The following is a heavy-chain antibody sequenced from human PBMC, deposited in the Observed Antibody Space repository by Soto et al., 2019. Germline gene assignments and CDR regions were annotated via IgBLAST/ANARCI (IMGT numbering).Heavy chain of an antibody. J-gene: IGHJ1*01. Sequence: EVQLVESGGGLVQPGGSLRLSCAASGFTFSTYWMQWVRQVPGEGLVWVSSISENGGITTYADSVKGRFTISRDNAKNTLYLKMNGLRVEDKAIYYCAREYYSSGTHWGQGTLVTVST. CDR2: ISENGGIT. CDR3: AREYYSSGTH. CDR1: GFTFSTYW. V-gene: IGHV3-74*01. D-gene: IGHD3-10*01.